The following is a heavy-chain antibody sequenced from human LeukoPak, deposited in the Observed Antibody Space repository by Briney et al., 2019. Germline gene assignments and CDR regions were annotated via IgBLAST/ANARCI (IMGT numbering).Heavy chain of an antibody. CDR3: ARDSNWSGYKS. J-gene: IGHJ5*02. V-gene: IGHV3-21*01. D-gene: IGHD3-3*01. CDR2: ISSSSYI. Sequence: GGSLRPSCAASGFTFSSYSMNWVRQAPGKGLEWVSSISSSSYIYYADSVKGRFTISRDNAKNSLYLQMNSLRAEDTAVYYCARDSNWSGYKSWGQGTLVTVSS. CDR1: GFTFSSYS.